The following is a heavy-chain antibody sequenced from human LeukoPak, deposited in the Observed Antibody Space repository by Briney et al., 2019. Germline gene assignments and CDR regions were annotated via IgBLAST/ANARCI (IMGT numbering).Heavy chain of an antibody. CDR3: GKTASSSWYNWFDP. J-gene: IGHJ5*02. CDR1: GFTFSSYA. Sequence: GSLRLSCAASGFTFSSYAVSWVRQAPGKGLEWVSAISGSGGSTSCADSVKGRFTTSRDNSNNTLYLQMNSLRAEDTAVYYCGKTASSSWYNWFDPWGQGTLVTVSS. CDR2: ISGSGGST. V-gene: IGHV3-23*01. D-gene: IGHD6-13*01.